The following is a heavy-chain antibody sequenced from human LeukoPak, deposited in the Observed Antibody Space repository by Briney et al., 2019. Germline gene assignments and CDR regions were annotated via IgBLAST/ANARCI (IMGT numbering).Heavy chain of an antibody. J-gene: IGHJ4*02. Sequence: SVKVSCKASGGTFSSYAISWLRQAPGQGLEWMGGIIPIFGTANYAQKFQGRVTITTDESTSTAYMELSSLRSEDTAVYYCARVDVVVVPAPTGYWGQGTLVTVSS. CDR1: GGTFSSYA. V-gene: IGHV1-69*05. CDR2: IIPIFGTA. D-gene: IGHD2-2*01. CDR3: ARVDVVVVPAPTGY.